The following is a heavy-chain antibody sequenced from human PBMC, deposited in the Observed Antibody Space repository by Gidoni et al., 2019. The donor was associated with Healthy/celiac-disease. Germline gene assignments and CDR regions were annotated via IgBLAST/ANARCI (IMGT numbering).Heavy chain of an antibody. CDR3: AHSHRRTWSPFYFDY. J-gene: IGHJ4*02. CDR2: IYWDGDK. CDR1: GFSLSTSGVG. Sequence: QITLKESGPTLVKPTQTLTLTCTFSGFSLSTSGVGVGWIRQPPGKALEWLALIYWDGDKRYSPSLKSRLTITQYTSKNQVVLTMTNMDPVDTATYYCAHSHRRTWSPFYFDYWGQGTLVTVSS. V-gene: IGHV2-5*02. D-gene: IGHD1-7*01.